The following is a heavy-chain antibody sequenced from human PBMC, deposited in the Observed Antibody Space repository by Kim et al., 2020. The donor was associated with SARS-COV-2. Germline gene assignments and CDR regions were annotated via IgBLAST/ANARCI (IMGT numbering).Heavy chain of an antibody. CDR2: IIPIFGTA. D-gene: IGHD5-12*01. CDR3: ARAGWASGYGGGTWFDP. V-gene: IGHV1-69*13. Sequence: SVKVSCKASGGTFSSYAISWVRQAPGQGLEWMGGIIPIFGTAHYAQKFQGRVTITADESTSTAYMALSSLRSEDTDVYYCARAGWASGYGGGTWFDPWGQGTLVTVSS. J-gene: IGHJ5*02. CDR1: GGTFSSYA.